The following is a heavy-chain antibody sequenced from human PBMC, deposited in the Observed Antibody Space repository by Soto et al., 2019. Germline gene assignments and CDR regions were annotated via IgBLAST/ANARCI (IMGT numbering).Heavy chain of an antibody. J-gene: IGHJ6*02. CDR1: GGTFSSYA. CDR2: IIPIFGTA. V-gene: IGHV1-69*06. CDR3: ARAQDIVVVPASPYYYYGMDV. Sequence: QVQLVQSGAEVKKPGSSVKVSCKASGGTFSSYAISWVRQAPGQGLEWMGGIIPIFGTANYAQKFQGRVTITADKSTSTAYMELSSLRSEDTDVYYCARAQDIVVVPASPYYYYGMDVWGQGTTVTVSS. D-gene: IGHD2-2*01.